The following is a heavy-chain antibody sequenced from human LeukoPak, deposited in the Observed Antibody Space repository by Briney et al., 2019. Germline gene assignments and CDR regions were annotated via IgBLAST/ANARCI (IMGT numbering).Heavy chain of an antibody. J-gene: IGHJ6*02. D-gene: IGHD3-3*01. V-gene: IGHV1-69*13. CDR2: IIPIFGTA. CDR3: ARGGRYYDFWSGYHAPYYYGMDV. CDR1: GGTFSSYA. Sequence: ASVKVSCKASGGTFSSYAISWVRQAPGQGLEWMGGIIPIFGTANYAQKFQGRVTITADESTSTAYMELSSLRSEDTAVYYCARGGRYYDFWSGYHAPYYYGMDVWGQGTTVTVSS.